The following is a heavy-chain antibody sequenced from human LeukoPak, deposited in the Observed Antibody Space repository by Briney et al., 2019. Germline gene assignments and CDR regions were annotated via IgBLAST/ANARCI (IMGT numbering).Heavy chain of an antibody. J-gene: IGHJ4*02. CDR2: ISWNSGSI. Sequence: PGGSLRLSCAGSGFIFNNYAMHWVRQPPGKGLEWVSGISWNSGSIDYADSVKGRFTISRDNSKNTLYLQMNSLRAEDTAVYYCARDTDVGATYYFDYWGQGTLVTVSS. CDR1: GFIFNNYA. CDR3: ARDTDVGATYYFDY. D-gene: IGHD1-26*01. V-gene: IGHV3-9*01.